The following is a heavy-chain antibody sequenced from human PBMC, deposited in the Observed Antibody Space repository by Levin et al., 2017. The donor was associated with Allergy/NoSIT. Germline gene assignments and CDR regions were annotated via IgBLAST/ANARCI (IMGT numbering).Heavy chain of an antibody. V-gene: IGHV3-30*04. J-gene: IGHJ4*02. D-gene: IGHD6-19*01. Sequence: AGGSLRLSCAASGFTFSSYAMHWVRQAPGKGLEWVAVISYDGSNKYYADSVKGRFTISRDNSKNTLYLQMNSLRAEDTAVYYCARDTFLGIAVAGTLPQSSHGPIDYWGQGTLVTVSS. CDR1: GFTFSSYA. CDR2: ISYDGSNK. CDR3: ARDTFLGIAVAGTLPQSSHGPIDY.